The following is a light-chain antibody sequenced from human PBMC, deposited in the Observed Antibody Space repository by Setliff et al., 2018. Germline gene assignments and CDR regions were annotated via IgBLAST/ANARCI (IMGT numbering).Light chain of an antibody. CDR1: SSDVGSYDF. Sequence: QSVLTQPASVSGSPGQSITISCSGTSSDVGSYDFVSWYQQHPGKVPKLIIHDVSNRPSGVSNRFSGAKAGNTASLTISGLQAEDEADYYCSAYTSSSTDVFGTGTKGTV. J-gene: IGLJ1*01. CDR3: SAYTSSSTDV. V-gene: IGLV2-14*03. CDR2: DVS.